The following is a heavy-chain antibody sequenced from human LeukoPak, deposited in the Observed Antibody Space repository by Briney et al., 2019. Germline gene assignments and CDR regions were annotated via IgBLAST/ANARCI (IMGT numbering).Heavy chain of an antibody. Sequence: GGPLRLSCAASGFTFSDYYMSWIRQAPGKGLEWVSYISSSGSTVYYADPVKGRFTISRDNAKNSLYLQMNSLRAEDTAVYYCARARGYTSVGNYWGQGTLVTVSS. CDR1: GFTFSDYY. CDR2: ISSSGSTV. D-gene: IGHD5-18*01. CDR3: ARARGYTSVGNY. J-gene: IGHJ4*02. V-gene: IGHV3-11*04.